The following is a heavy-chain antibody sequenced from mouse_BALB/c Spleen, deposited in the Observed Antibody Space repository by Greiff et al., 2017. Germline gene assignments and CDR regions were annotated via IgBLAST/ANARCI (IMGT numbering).Heavy chain of an antibody. CDR1: GFSLTSYG. CDR3: ARGGDYGSSHYYAMDY. V-gene: IGHV2-9*02. Sequence: QVQLQQSGPGLVAPSQSLSITCTVSGFSLTSYGVHWVRQPPGKGLEWLGVIWAGGSTNYNSALMSRLSISKDNSKSQVFLKMNSLQTDDTAMYYCARGGDYGSSHYYAMDYWGQGTSVTVSS. D-gene: IGHD1-1*01. CDR2: IWAGGST. J-gene: IGHJ4*01.